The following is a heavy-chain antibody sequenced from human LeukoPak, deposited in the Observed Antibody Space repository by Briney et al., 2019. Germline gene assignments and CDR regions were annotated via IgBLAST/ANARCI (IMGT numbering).Heavy chain of an antibody. CDR2: IRYDGSIK. CDR3: AKDVNVGGDYFDY. CDR1: GFTFSTYG. Sequence: GGSLRLSCGASGFTFSTYGMHWVRLAPGKGLEWVAFIRYDGSIKYYVDSVKGRFTVSRDNSKSTLYLQMNSLRAEDTAVYYCAKDVNVGGDYFDYWGQGTLVTVSS. D-gene: IGHD3-10*01. J-gene: IGHJ4*02. V-gene: IGHV3-30*02.